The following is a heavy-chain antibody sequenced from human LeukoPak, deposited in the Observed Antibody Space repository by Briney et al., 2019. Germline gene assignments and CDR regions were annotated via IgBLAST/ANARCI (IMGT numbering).Heavy chain of an antibody. CDR2: IRSKAYGGTT. D-gene: IGHD3-10*01. J-gene: IGHJ4*02. CDR3: TRDVGLDSGSYLGSLFDY. V-gene: IGHV3-49*04. CDR1: GFTFGDYA. Sequence: GSLRLSCTASGFTFGDYAMSWVRQAPGKGLEWVGFIRSKAYGGTTEYAASVKGRFTISRDDSKSIAYLQMNSLKTEDTAVYYCTRDVGLDSGSYLGSLFDYWGQGTLVTVSS.